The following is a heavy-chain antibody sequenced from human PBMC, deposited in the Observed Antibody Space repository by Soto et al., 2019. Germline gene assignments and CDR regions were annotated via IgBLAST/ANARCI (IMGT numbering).Heavy chain of an antibody. Sequence: QVQLVQSGAEVKKPGASVKVSCKASGYRFSSFGIIWVRQAPGQGLEWMGWISAYNGNTNYAQKFQGRVTMSTDTSTSSAYMELRSLRSDDTAVYYCARPLDYYFYAMVAWGQGTTVTVSS. CDR1: GYRFSSFG. J-gene: IGHJ6*02. CDR3: ARPLDYYFYAMVA. CDR2: ISAYNGNT. V-gene: IGHV1-18*01.